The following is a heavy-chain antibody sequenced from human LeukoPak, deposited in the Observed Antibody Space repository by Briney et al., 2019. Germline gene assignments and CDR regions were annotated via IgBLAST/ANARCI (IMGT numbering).Heavy chain of an antibody. J-gene: IGHJ4*02. V-gene: IGHV3-23*01. Sequence: GGSLRLSCAASGFIFSSYAMNWVRQAPGKGLEWVSGLSGSGDTTYYADSVKGRFTISRDNSKNTLSLQMTGLRAEDTAVYYCARLHSPTITADFDHWGQGTLVTLSS. CDR3: ARLHSPTITADFDH. CDR2: LSGSGDTT. D-gene: IGHD4-11*01. CDR1: GFIFSSYA.